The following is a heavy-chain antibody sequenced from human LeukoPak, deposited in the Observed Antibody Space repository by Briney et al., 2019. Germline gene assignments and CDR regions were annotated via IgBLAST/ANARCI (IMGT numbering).Heavy chain of an antibody. D-gene: IGHD1-26*01. Sequence: GGSLRLSCAASGFTFSSYAMSRVRQAPGKGLEWVSAISGSGGSTYYADSVKGRFTISRDNAKNSLYLQMNSLRAEDTAVYYCARNSGSYYVGHPFDYWGQGTLVTVSS. CDR3: ARNSGSYYVGHPFDY. CDR2: ISGSGGST. J-gene: IGHJ4*02. V-gene: IGHV3-23*01. CDR1: GFTFSSYA.